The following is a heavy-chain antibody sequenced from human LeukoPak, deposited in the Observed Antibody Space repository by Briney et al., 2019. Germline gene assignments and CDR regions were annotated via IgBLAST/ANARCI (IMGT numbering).Heavy chain of an antibody. CDR1: GGSISSGGYY. CDR2: IYYSGST. V-gene: IGHV4-31*03. D-gene: IGHD2-21*02. Sequence: TLSLTCTVSGGSISSGGYYWSWIRQHPGKGLEWIGYIYYSGSTYYNPSLKSRVTISVDTSKNQFSLKLSSVTAADTAVYYCASDLGVDPSAGYAFDIWGQGTMVTVSS. CDR3: ASDLGVDPSAGYAFDI. J-gene: IGHJ3*02.